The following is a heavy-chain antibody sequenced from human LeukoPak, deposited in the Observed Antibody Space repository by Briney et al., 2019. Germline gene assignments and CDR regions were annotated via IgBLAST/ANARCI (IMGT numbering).Heavy chain of an antibody. Sequence: TSETLSLTCTGSGGSISSGDYYWSWIRQPPGKGLAWIGYIYYSGSTYYNPSLKSRVTISVDTSKNQFSLKLSSVTAADTAVYYCARDRRIAAAGLDYWGQGTLVTVSS. CDR1: GGSISSGDYY. V-gene: IGHV4-30-4*01. D-gene: IGHD6-13*01. J-gene: IGHJ4*02. CDR2: IYYSGST. CDR3: ARDRRIAAAGLDY.